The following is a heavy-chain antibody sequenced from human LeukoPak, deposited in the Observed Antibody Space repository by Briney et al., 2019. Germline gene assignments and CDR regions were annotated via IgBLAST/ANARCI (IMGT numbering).Heavy chain of an antibody. Sequence: GGSLRLSCTASGFTFSNTLMTWVREGPGKGLEWVGRIKSKTDGGTTDYAAPVKGRFTISRDDSENTLYLQMSSLKPEDTAVYYCMTSATVVTGYWGQGTLVTVSS. D-gene: IGHD4-23*01. CDR1: GFTFSNTL. CDR3: MTSATVVTGY. V-gene: IGHV3-15*01. CDR2: IKSKTDGGTT. J-gene: IGHJ4*02.